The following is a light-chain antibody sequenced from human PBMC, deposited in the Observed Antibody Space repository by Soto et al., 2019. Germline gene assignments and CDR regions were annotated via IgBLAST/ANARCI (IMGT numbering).Light chain of an antibody. CDR2: VGS. CDR1: QSLLHLNGYNY. CDR3: MQALQTPYS. Sequence: DIVMTQSPLSLSVTPGEPASISCRSSQSLLHLNGYNYLDWYLQKPGQSPHLLIYVGSTRASGVPDRFSGSGSRTDFTLTISRVEAVDVGVYYCMQALQTPYSFGQGTKLEIK. J-gene: IGKJ2*03. V-gene: IGKV2-28*01.